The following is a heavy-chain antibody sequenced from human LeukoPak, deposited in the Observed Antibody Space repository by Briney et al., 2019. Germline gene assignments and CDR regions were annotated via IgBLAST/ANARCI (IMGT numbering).Heavy chain of an antibody. CDR2: IYHNGRT. Sequence: SETLSLTCTVSGGSISSYYWSWIRQPPGKGLECIAYIYHNGRTNYNPSLQSRVTISVDTSKNQLSLELSSVTAADTAVYYCARGNYSGKYWGRYYFDYWGQGTLVTVSS. D-gene: IGHD1-26*01. CDR3: ARGNYSGKYWGRYYFDY. CDR1: GGSISSYY. V-gene: IGHV4-59*12. J-gene: IGHJ4*02.